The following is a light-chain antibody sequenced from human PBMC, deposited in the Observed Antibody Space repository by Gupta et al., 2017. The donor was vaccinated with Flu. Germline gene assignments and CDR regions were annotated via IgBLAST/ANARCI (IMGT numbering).Light chain of an antibody. Sequence: DIQMTQSPSSLSASVGDRVTITCRASQSVSNYLNWYQKKAGKAPKLLIYAASSLQSGVPSRFSGTGSETDFTLTISSLQPEDFATYFCQQSFNSPHTFGQGTNLEIK. CDR1: QSVSNY. CDR3: QQSFNSPHT. CDR2: AAS. J-gene: IGKJ2*01. V-gene: IGKV1-39*01.